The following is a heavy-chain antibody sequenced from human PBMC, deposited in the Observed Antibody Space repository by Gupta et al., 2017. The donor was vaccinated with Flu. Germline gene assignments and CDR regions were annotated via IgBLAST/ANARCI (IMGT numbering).Heavy chain of an antibody. D-gene: IGHD2-2*02. V-gene: IGHV1-3*04. J-gene: IGHJ3*02. CDR1: GYTFTGHA. CDR3: AREAAIGAFDI. CDR2: INTDNGHT. Sequence: QVQLVQSGAEVKKPGASVKVSCMASGYTFTGHAMLWVRQAPGQSLESMGWINTDNGHTRFSQKFHGRVTLTRNKSASTAYMDLSGLTSEDTAVYYCAREAAIGAFDIWGQGTMVTVSS.